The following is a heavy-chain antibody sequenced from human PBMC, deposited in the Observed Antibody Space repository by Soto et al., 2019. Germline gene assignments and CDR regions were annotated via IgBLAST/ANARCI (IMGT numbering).Heavy chain of an antibody. CDR3: ARDSSSTVTTHFDY. V-gene: IGHV3-33*01. CDR2: IWYDGSNK. J-gene: IGHJ4*02. D-gene: IGHD4-4*01. CDR1: GFTFSSYG. Sequence: QVQLVESGGGVVQPGRSLRLSCAASGFTFSSYGMHWVRQAPGKGLEGVAVIWYDGSNKYYADAVKGGFTISRDNSKNTRYLQMNSLRAEGTAVYYCARDSSSTVTTHFDYWGQGSLVTVSS.